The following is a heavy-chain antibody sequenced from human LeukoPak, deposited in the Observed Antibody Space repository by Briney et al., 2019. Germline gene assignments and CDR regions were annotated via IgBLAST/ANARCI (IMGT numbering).Heavy chain of an antibody. D-gene: IGHD5-18*01. J-gene: IGHJ4*02. Sequence: ASVKVSCKASGYTFTAYYMHWVRQAPGQGLEWMGWINPNTGDTNYGQNFQGRVTMNRDTSISTAYMELSSLRSDDTAVYYCARSADGYTCGHFDFWGQGTLVTVSS. V-gene: IGHV1-2*02. CDR3: ARSADGYTCGHFDF. CDR2: INPNTGDT. CDR1: GYTFTAYY.